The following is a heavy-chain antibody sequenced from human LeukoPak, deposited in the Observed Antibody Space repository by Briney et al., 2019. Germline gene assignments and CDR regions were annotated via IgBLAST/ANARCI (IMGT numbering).Heavy chain of an antibody. J-gene: IGHJ4*02. CDR1: GFAFSSYW. V-gene: IGHV3-23*01. Sequence: PGGSLRLSCAASGFAFSSYWMSWVRQAPGKGLEWVSSISGSGDSTYYADSVKGRFTISRDNSRNTLYLQMNSLRAEDTAIYYCAKAAIEQWLVKVDHFDYWGQGTLVTVSS. D-gene: IGHD6-19*01. CDR3: AKAAIEQWLVKVDHFDY. CDR2: ISGSGDST.